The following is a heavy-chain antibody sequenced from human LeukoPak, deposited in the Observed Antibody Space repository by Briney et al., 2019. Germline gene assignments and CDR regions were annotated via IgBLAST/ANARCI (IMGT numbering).Heavy chain of an antibody. V-gene: IGHV3-15*01. CDR2: IKSKTDGGTT. Sequence: GGSLRLSCAASGFTFSDCYMSWIRQAPGKGLEWVGRIKSKTDGGTTDYAAPVKGRFTISRDDSKNTLYLQMNSLKTEDTAVYYCTTDPGTIVVVPAADYYYYGMDVWGQGTTVTVSS. D-gene: IGHD2-2*01. J-gene: IGHJ6*02. CDR1: GFTFSDCY. CDR3: TTDPGTIVVVPAADYYYYGMDV.